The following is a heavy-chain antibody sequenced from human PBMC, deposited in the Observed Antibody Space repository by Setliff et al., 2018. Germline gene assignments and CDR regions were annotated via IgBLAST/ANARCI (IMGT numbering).Heavy chain of an antibody. Sequence: ASETLSLTCAVYGGSFSGYYWSWIRQPPGKGLEWIGEINHSGSTNYNPSLKSRVTISVDTSKNQFSLKLSSVTAADTAVYYCARERNRWQRHDYYYYYMDVWGKGTTVTVSS. CDR3: ARERNRWQRHDYYYYYMDV. D-gene: IGHD6-25*01. J-gene: IGHJ6*03. V-gene: IGHV4-34*01. CDR1: GGSFSGYY. CDR2: INHSGST.